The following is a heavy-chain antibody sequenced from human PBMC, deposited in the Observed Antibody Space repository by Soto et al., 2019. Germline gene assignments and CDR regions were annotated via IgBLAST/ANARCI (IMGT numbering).Heavy chain of an antibody. CDR1: GYILSNYG. CDR2: FTAYNGNT. CDR3: VKSGYCSSTNCPWGHDRYYDMYV. V-gene: IGHV1-18*01. D-gene: IGHD2-2*03. Sequence: ASVKVSCKASGYILSNYGISWVRQAPGQGLEWMGWFTAYNGNTNYARKFQDRVTMTTDTSTTTAYMELGSLRSDDTAVYYCVKSGYCSSTNCPWGHDRYYDMYVWGQGTTVTVSS. J-gene: IGHJ6*02.